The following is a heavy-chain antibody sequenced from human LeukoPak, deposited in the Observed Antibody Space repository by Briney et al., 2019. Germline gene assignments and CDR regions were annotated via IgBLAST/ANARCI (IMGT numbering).Heavy chain of an antibody. CDR2: VYHGGNT. V-gene: IGHV4-38-2*02. CDR3: ARSYSGSFLY. D-gene: IGHD1-26*01. CDR1: GYSISNGYY. J-gene: IGHJ1*01. Sequence: SETLSLTCTVSGYSISNGYYWDWIRQPPGKGLEFIGSVYHGGNTYYKASLESRVTISLDTSKNQFSLRLSSVTAADTAVYYCARSYSGSFLYWGQGSLVTVSS.